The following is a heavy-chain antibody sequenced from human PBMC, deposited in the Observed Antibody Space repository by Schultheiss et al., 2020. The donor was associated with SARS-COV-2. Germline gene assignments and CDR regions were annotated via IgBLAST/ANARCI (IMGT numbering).Heavy chain of an antibody. Sequence: GGSLRLSCAASGFTFSSYSMNWVRQAPGKGLEWVSYISSSSSTIYYADSVKGRFTISRDNAKNALYLQLNSLRAEDTAVYYCAIDTLGDCGGGRCSYWGPGTLVTVSS. V-gene: IGHV3-48*01. CDR3: AIDTLGDCGGGRCSY. J-gene: IGHJ4*01. CDR2: ISSSSSTI. D-gene: IGHD2-15*01. CDR1: GFTFSSYS.